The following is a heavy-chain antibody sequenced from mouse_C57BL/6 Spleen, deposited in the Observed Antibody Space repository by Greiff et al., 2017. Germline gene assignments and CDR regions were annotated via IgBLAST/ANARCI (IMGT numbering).Heavy chain of an antibody. CDR3: ARAYGNWFAD. D-gene: IGHD2-1*01. J-gene: IGHJ3*01. V-gene: IGHV5-4*03. CDR1: GFTFSSYA. Sequence: DVMLVESGGGLVKPGGSLKLSCAASGFTFSSYAMSWVRQTPEKRLEWVATISDGGSYTYYPDNVKGRFTISRDNAKNNLYLQMSHLKSEDTAMYYCARAYGNWFADWGQGTLVTVAA. CDR2: ISDGGSYT.